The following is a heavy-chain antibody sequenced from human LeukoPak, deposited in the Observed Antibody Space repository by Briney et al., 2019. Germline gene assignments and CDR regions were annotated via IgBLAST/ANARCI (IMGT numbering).Heavy chain of an antibody. D-gene: IGHD6-13*01. CDR2: ISSSGSYI. CDR3: ASGNITAAGTY. CDR1: GVIFSSYS. Sequence: GGSLRLSCAASGVIFSSYSLTWVRQAPGKGLEWVSSISSSGSYIYYADSVKGRFSISRDNAKNSLSLQMNSLRAEDTAVYYCASGNITAAGTYWGQRTPVTVSP. J-gene: IGHJ4*02. V-gene: IGHV3-21*01.